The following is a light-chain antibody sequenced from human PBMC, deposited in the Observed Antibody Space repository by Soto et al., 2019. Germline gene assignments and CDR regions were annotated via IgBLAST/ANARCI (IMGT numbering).Light chain of an antibody. Sequence: QSVLTQPPSVSAAPGQKVTISCSGSSSNIGNNYVSWYQQLPGTAPKLLIYDNNKRPSGIPDRFSGSKSGTSATLGITGLQTGYEADYYCGTWDSRLSAVVFGGGTKVTVL. CDR3: GTWDSRLSAVV. J-gene: IGLJ2*01. CDR2: DNN. V-gene: IGLV1-51*01. CDR1: SSNIGNNY.